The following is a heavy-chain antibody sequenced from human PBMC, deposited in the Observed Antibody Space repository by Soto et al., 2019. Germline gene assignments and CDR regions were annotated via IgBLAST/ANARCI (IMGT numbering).Heavy chain of an antibody. V-gene: IGHV3-23*01. Sequence: HPGGSLRLSCAASGFSFGGYAMNWVRQGPGKGLEWVAGLSGSGATTYYADSVRGRFTISRDNSKNTLYLQMNSLRAEDTAVYYCAREDSVLRFLESSPALNWFDPWGQGTLVTVSS. J-gene: IGHJ5*02. CDR2: LSGSGATT. CDR3: AREDSVLRFLESSPALNWFDP. CDR1: GFSFGGYA. D-gene: IGHD3-3*01.